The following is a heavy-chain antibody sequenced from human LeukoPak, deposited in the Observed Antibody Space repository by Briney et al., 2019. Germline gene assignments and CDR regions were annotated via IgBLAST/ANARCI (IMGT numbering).Heavy chain of an antibody. V-gene: IGHV1-69*05. CDR1: VGTFSSYA. Sequence: SVKVSCKASVGTFSSYAINWVRQAPGQGLEWVGGINAIYGRANYPQKFHGRVTNTTDESTSTAYMELSSLRSEDPAVYECARRSELDHCFYYWGEGTLVTVSS. CDR3: ARRSELDHCFYY. J-gene: IGHJ4*02. CDR2: INAIYGRA. D-gene: IGHD1-1*01.